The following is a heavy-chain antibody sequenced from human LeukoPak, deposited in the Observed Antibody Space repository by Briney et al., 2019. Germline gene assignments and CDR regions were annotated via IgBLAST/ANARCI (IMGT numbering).Heavy chain of an antibody. V-gene: IGHV4-34*01. Sequence: SKTLSLTCAVYGGSFSGYYWSWIRQPPGKGLEWIGEINHSGSTNYNPSLKSRVTISVDTSKNQFSLKLSSVTAADTAVYYCATPEAGAVLAARRNFDYWGQGTLVTVSS. CDR1: GGSFSGYY. D-gene: IGHD2-2*01. J-gene: IGHJ4*02. CDR2: INHSGST. CDR3: ATPEAGAVLAARRNFDY.